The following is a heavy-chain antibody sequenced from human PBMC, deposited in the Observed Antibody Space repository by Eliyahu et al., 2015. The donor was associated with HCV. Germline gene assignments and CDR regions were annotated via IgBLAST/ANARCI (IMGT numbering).Heavy chain of an antibody. Sequence: HLVESGGGLVQPGGXLXXXXKGXGFLFGTYWMGWVRQSPLRGLEWVANLNRDGSSTYYADSLGGRFTISRENAKNSLFLQINDLREEDTAVYYCVVDGAIDFDHWGQGTPVTVSS. V-gene: IGHV3-7*01. CDR3: VVDGAIDFDH. J-gene: IGHJ4*02. CDR2: LNRDGSST. CDR1: GFLFGTYW. D-gene: IGHD3-16*01.